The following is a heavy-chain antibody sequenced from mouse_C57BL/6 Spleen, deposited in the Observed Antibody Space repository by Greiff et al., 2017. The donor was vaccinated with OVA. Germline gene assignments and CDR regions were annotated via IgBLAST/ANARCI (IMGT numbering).Heavy chain of an antibody. D-gene: IGHD1-1*01. Sequence: VQLKESGPGLAKPSQTLSLTCSVTGYSITSDYWNWIRKFPGNKLEYMGYISYSGSTYYNPSLKSRLSITRDTSKNQYYLQLNSVNTKNTATYYYARNYGSSSSLAYWGQGTLVTVSA. V-gene: IGHV3-8*01. J-gene: IGHJ3*01. CDR3: ARNYGSSSSLAY. CDR2: ISYSGST. CDR1: GYSITSDY.